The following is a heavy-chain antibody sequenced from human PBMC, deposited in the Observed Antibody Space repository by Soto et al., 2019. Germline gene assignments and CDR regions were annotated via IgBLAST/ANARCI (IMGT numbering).Heavy chain of an antibody. Sequence: SVKGSWKASGGTFGSYAISWVRQAPGQGLEWMGGIIPIFGTANYAQKFQGRGTTTADESTSTAYMELSSLRSEDTAVYYCARHQRWHRGLFDPWGQGTLVTVS. CDR2: IIPIFGTA. J-gene: IGHJ5*02. CDR1: GGTFGSYA. CDR3: ARHQRWHRGLFDP. V-gene: IGHV1-69*13.